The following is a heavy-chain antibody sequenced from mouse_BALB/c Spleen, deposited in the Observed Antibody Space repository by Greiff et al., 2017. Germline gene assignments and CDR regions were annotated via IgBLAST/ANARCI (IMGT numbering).Heavy chain of an antibody. V-gene: IGHV5-17*02. CDR1: GFTFSSFG. J-gene: IGHJ2*01. CDR2: ISSGSSTI. Sequence: EVKVVESGGGLVQPGGSRKLSCAASGFTFSSFGMHWVRQAPEKGLEWVAYISSGSSTIYYADTMKGRFTISRDNPKNTLFLQMTSLRSEDTAMYYCAREGAYYYGSRDYFDYWGQGTTLTVSS. CDR3: AREGAYYYGSRDYFDY. D-gene: IGHD1-1*01.